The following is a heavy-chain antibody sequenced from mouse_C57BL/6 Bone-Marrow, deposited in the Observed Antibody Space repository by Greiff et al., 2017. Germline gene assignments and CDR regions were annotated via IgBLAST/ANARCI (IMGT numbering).Heavy chain of an antibody. Sequence: QVQLQQPGAELVRPGTSVTLSCKASGYTFTSYWMHWVKQRPGQGLEWIGVIDPSDSYTNYNQEFKGKATLSVDTSSSTAYMQLSSLTSEDSAVYYCAKGGNYVGDYWGQGTTLTVSS. D-gene: IGHD2-1*01. CDR3: AKGGNYVGDY. CDR1: GYTFTSYW. CDR2: IDPSDSYT. V-gene: IGHV1-59*01. J-gene: IGHJ2*01.